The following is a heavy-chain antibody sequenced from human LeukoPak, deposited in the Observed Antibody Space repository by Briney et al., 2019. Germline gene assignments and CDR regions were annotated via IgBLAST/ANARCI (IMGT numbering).Heavy chain of an antibody. D-gene: IGHD3-22*01. CDR3: ARQADTMIVVVSAFDI. CDR1: GYSFTSYW. V-gene: IGHV5-51*01. CDR2: IYPGDSDT. J-gene: IGHJ3*02. Sequence: GESLKISCKGSGYSFTSYWIGWVRQMPGKGLEWMGIIYPGDSDTRYSPSFQGKVTISADKSISTAYLQWSSLKASDTAMYYCARQADTMIVVVSAFDIWGQGTMVTVSS.